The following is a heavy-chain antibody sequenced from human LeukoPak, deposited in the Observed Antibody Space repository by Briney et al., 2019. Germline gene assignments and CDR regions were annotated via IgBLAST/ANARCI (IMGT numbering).Heavy chain of an antibody. J-gene: IGHJ4*02. D-gene: IGHD3-22*01. CDR3: ARQPHYYDTSAYYPLHFDY. CDR1: GGPITSNSHY. Sequence: SETLSLTCTVSGGPITSNSHYWGWIRQPPGKGLEWIGSISYSGDTHYNPSLKSRVTLSVDTSKSQFSLNLSSLTAADTAVFYCARQPHYYDTSAYYPLHFDYWGLGTLVTVAS. CDR2: ISYSGDT. V-gene: IGHV4-39*01.